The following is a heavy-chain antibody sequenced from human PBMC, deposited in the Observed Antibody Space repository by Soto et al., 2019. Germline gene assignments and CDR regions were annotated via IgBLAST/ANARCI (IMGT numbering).Heavy chain of an antibody. CDR1: GYTFTDYF. Sequence: ASVKVSCKVSGYTFTDYFIHWVRQAPGQGLEWIGWINPYSGGADLSQKFQGRVTMTRDISIATAYMELSSLRSDDTAIYYCARMATFGSLNWFDPWGQGTLVTVSS. CDR3: ARMATFGSLNWFDP. V-gene: IGHV1-2*02. CDR2: INPYSGGA. J-gene: IGHJ5*02. D-gene: IGHD3-16*01.